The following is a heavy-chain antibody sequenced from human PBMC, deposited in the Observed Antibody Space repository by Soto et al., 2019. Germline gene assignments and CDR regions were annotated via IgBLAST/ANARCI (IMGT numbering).Heavy chain of an antibody. V-gene: IGHV4-30-4*01. Sequence: PSETLSLTCTVSGGSISSGDYYWSWIRQPPGKGLEWIGYIYYSGSTYHNPSLKSRVTISVDTSKNQFSLKLSSVTAADTAVYYCASLQHYYYDSSGYYYVFDYWGQGTLVTVSS. CDR2: IYYSGST. J-gene: IGHJ4*02. CDR1: GGSISSGDYY. CDR3: ASLQHYYYDSSGYYYVFDY. D-gene: IGHD3-22*01.